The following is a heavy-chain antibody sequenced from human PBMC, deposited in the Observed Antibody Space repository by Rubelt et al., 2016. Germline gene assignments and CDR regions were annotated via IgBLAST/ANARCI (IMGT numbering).Heavy chain of an antibody. Sequence: QVQLQESGPGLVKPSGTLSLTCGVSGGSISSNNWWGWVRQPPGKGLEWIGEIHQSGSTYYNPSLKSRVTISVDTSKNQFSLKLSSATAADTAVYYCARAEYSGYDSVALDIWGQGTMVTVSS. D-gene: IGHD5-12*01. J-gene: IGHJ3*02. CDR1: GGSISSNNW. CDR3: ARAEYSGYDSVALDI. V-gene: IGHV4-4*02. CDR2: IHQSGST.